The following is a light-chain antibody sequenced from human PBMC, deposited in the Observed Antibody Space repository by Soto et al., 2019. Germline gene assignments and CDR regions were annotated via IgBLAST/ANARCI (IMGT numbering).Light chain of an antibody. J-gene: IGKJ1*01. V-gene: IGKV1-6*01. CDR3: LQDYNEASG. CDR1: QDIRTN. Sequence: AIQLTQSPSSLSASVGNRVTITCRASQDIRTNLGWYQHKPGKAPKLLIYAAYSLQSGVPSRFRESRSGRDLSLTITRLQRDYFATYYGLQDYNEASGFSQRTKEEIK. CDR2: AAY.